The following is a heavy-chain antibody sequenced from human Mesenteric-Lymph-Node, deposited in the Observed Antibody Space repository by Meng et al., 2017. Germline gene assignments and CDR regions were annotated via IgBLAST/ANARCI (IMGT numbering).Heavy chain of an antibody. CDR2: LYYRGST. CDR1: GDSVTSGTYY. J-gene: IGHJ5*02. D-gene: IGHD1-26*01. CDR3: AREVVGPRYNWFDP. V-gene: IGHV4-61*01. Sequence: QVQLQESGSGLVTPSETLSLTCNVSGDSVTSGTYYWSWLRQPPGKGLEWIGYLYYRGSTIYNPSLKSRVTISVDASKNQFSLKLSSVTAADTAVYYCAREVVGPRYNWFDPWGQGTLVTVSS.